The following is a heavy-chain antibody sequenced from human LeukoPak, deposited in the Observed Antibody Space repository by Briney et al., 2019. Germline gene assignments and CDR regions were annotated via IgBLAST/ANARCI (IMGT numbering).Heavy chain of an antibody. CDR2: INHSGST. J-gene: IGHJ5*02. D-gene: IGHD3-10*01. V-gene: IGHV4-34*01. CDR3: ARDHSLLADSFGEGFDP. CDR1: GGSFSGYY. Sequence: PSETLSLTCAVYGGSFSGYYWSWIRQPPGKGLEWIGEINHSGSTNYNPSLKSRVTISVDTSKNQFSLKLSSVTAADTAVYYCARDHSLLADSFGEGFDPWGQGTLVTVSS.